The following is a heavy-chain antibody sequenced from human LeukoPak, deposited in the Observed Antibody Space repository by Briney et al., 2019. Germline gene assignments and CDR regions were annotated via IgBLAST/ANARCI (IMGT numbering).Heavy chain of an antibody. CDR2: ISWNSGSI. V-gene: IGHV3-9*01. D-gene: IGHD6-19*01. CDR3: ARTPGIAVAGTGYFDY. J-gene: IGHJ4*02. CDR1: GFTFDDYA. Sequence: GRSLRLSCAASGFTFDDYAMHWVRQAPGKGLEWVSGISWNSGSIGYADSVKGRFTISRDNAKNSLYLQMNSLRAEDTAVYYCARTPGIAVAGTGYFDYWCQGTLVTVSS.